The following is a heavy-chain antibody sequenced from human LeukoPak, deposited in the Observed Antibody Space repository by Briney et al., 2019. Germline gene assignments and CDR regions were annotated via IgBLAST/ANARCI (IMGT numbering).Heavy chain of an antibody. V-gene: IGHV3-30*04. J-gene: IGHJ4*02. CDR1: GFTFSSYA. CDR2: ISYDGSNK. Sequence: SGGSLRLSCAASGFTFSSYAMHWVRQAPGKGLEWVAVISYDGSNKYYADSVKGRFTISRDNSKNTLYLQMNSLRAEDTAVYYCARAPFCCPINYFDYWGQGTLVTVSS. CDR3: ARAPFCCPINYFDY. D-gene: IGHD2-15*01.